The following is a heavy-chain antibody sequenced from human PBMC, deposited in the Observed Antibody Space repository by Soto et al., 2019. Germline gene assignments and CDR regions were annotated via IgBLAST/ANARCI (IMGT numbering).Heavy chain of an antibody. Sequence: SETLSLTCAVYGGSFSGYYWSWIRQPPGKGLEWIGEINHSGSTNYNPSLKSRVTISVDTSKNQFSLKLSSVTAADTAVYYCARVRQGFWSGYYFYYYYGMDVWGQGTTVTVS. CDR2: INHSGST. D-gene: IGHD3-3*01. CDR1: GGSFSGYY. J-gene: IGHJ6*02. V-gene: IGHV4-34*01. CDR3: ARVRQGFWSGYYFYYYYGMDV.